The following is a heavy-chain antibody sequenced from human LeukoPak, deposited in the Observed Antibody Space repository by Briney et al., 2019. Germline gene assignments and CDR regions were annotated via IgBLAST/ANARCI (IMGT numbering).Heavy chain of an antibody. CDR1: GYTFTDYY. CDR2: VDPEDGET. D-gene: IGHD3-3*01. CDR3: ATSLRFLEWLFDY. J-gene: IGHJ4*02. Sequence: ASVKVSCKVSGYTFTDYYMHWVRQAPGKGLEWMGLVDPEDGETIYAEKFQGRVTITADTSTDTAYMELSSLRSEDTAVYYCATSLRFLEWLFDYWGQGTLVTVSS. V-gene: IGHV1-69-2*01.